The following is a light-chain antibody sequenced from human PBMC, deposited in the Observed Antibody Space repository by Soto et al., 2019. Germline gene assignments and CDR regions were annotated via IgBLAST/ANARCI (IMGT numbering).Light chain of an antibody. CDR3: QQCARSPLT. CDR1: QSVTNNS. V-gene: IGKV3-20*01. Sequence: EIVLTQSPGTLSLSPGESATLSCRASQSVTNNSLAWYQQKPGQAPRLLIADASRRATGIPDRFSGSGSGTEFTLTISRLEPEDFAVYYCQQCARSPLTFGQGTKVEMK. CDR2: DAS. J-gene: IGKJ1*01.